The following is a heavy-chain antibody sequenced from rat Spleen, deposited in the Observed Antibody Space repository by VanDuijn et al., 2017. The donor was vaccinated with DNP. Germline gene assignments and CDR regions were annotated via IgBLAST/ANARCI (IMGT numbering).Heavy chain of an antibody. CDR2: ISYSGRT. CDR3: ARITMGMTVFDY. J-gene: IGHJ2*01. D-gene: IGHD1-7*01. Sequence: EVQLQESGPGLVKPSQSLSLTCSVTGYSITSNYWAWIRKFPGNKMEWMGYISYSGRTGYNPSLKSRISITKDTSKNQFFLQLNSVTTEDTATYYCARITMGMTVFDYWGQGVMVTVSS. CDR1: GYSITSNY. V-gene: IGHV3-1*01.